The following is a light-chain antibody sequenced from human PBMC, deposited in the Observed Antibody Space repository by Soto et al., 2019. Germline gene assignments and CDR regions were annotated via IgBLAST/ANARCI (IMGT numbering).Light chain of an antibody. CDR1: NSNIGANS. J-gene: IGLJ2*01. Sequence: QSVLTQPPSASGTLGQSVTISCSGANSNIGANSVNWYQQVPGTAPKLLIYRNDQRPSGVPDRISGSKSGTSASLTISGLQSEDEAAYYCAAWDDTLNGHVLFGGGTKLTVL. CDR3: AAWDDTLNGHVL. V-gene: IGLV1-44*01. CDR2: RND.